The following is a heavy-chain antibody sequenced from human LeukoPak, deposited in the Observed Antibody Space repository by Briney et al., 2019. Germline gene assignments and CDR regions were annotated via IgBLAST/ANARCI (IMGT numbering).Heavy chain of an antibody. D-gene: IGHD6-13*01. CDR3: AREDSGYSSSWSTEANNWFDP. Sequence: QTGGSLRLSCAASGFTFSSYWMSWVRQAPGKGLEWVANIKQDGSEKYYVDSVKGRFTISRDNAKNSLYLQMNSLRAEDTAVYYCAREDSGYSSSWSTEANNWFDPWGQGTLVTVSS. V-gene: IGHV3-7*01. J-gene: IGHJ5*02. CDR1: GFTFSSYW. CDR2: IKQDGSEK.